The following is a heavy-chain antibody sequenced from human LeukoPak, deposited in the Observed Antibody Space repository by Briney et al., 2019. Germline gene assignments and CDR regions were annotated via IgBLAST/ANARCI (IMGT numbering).Heavy chain of an antibody. J-gene: IGHJ6*03. CDR2: ISYDGSNK. V-gene: IGHV3-30-3*01. Sequence: GRSLRLSCAASGFTFSNYAMHWVRQAPGKGLEWVAVISYDGSNKYYADSVKGRFTISRDNSKNTLYMQMNSLRAEDTGVYYCARVSRCSSTSCYDYYYYYMDVWGKGTTVTVSS. CDR3: ARVSRCSSTSCYDYYYYYMDV. D-gene: IGHD2-2*01. CDR1: GFTFSNYA.